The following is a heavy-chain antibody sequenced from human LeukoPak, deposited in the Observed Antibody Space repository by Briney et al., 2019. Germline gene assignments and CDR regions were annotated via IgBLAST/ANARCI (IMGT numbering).Heavy chain of an antibody. V-gene: IGHV3-15*01. CDR2: IKSKTDGGTT. Sequence: GSLRLSCAASGFTVSSNYMSWVRQAPGKGLEWVGRIKSKTDGGTTDYAAPVKGRFTISRDDSKNTLYLQMNSLKTEDTAVYYCTTGLPLLRPGYYYYYMDVWGKGTTVTVSS. J-gene: IGHJ6*03. CDR3: TTGLPLLRPGYYYYYMDV. D-gene: IGHD2-15*01. CDR1: GFTVSSNY.